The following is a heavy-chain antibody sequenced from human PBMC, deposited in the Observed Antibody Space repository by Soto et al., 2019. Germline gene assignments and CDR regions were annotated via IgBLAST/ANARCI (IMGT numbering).Heavy chain of an antibody. D-gene: IGHD3-16*01. CDR2: ISSSGTTI. Sequence: PGGSLRLSCAASGFTSSSYSMNWVRQAPGKGLEWVSYISSSGTTIYYADSVKGRFTISRDNAENSLYLQMDSLRAEDTAVYYCARKGWGSSYYYMDGWGKGTTVTVSS. V-gene: IGHV3-48*01. J-gene: IGHJ6*03. CDR1: GFTSSSYS. CDR3: ARKGWGSSYYYMDG.